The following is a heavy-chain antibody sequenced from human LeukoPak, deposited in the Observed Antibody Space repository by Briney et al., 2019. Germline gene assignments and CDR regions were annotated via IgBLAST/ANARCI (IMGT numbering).Heavy chain of an antibody. CDR3: ARDLGISSSGFDY. CDR2: ISSSSSYI. Sequence: GGSLRLSCAASGFTFHEYTMHWVRQRPGKGLEWVSSISSSSSYIYYADSVKGRFTISRDNAKNSLYLQMNSLRAEDTAVYYCARDLGISSSGFDYWGQGTLVTVSS. D-gene: IGHD6-6*01. CDR1: GFTFHEYT. V-gene: IGHV3-21*01. J-gene: IGHJ4*02.